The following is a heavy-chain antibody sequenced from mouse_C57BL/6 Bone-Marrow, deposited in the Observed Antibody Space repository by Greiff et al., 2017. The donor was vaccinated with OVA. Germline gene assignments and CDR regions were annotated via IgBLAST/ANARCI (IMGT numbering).Heavy chain of an antibody. Sequence: QVQLQQSGPELVRPGASVKISCKAPGYTLTSHWMQWVRQRPGQGLEWIGEIFPGSGSTYYNAKFKGKATLTVDTSSSTAYMQISSLASDDSAVYLRGRYPYWGPSITLSVSS. CDR2: IFPGSGST. J-gene: IGHJ2*01. V-gene: IGHV1-56*01. CDR1: GYTLTSHW. D-gene: IGHD5-1*01. CDR3: GRYPY.